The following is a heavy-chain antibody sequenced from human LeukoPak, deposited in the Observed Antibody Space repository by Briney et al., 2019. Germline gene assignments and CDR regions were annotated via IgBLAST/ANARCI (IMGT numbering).Heavy chain of an antibody. D-gene: IGHD3-22*01. J-gene: IGHJ3*02. V-gene: IGHV3-66*02. CDR2: IYSGGST. Sequence: RPGGSLRLSCAASGFTVSSNYMSWVRQAPGKGLEWVSVIYSGGSTYYADSVKGRFTISRDNSKNTLYLQMNSLRAEDTAVYYCAREPRNYYDSSGYYEDAFDIWGQGTMVTVSS. CDR3: AREPRNYYDSSGYYEDAFDI. CDR1: GFTVSSNY.